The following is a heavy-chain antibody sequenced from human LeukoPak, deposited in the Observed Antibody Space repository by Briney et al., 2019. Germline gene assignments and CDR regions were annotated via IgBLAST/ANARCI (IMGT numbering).Heavy chain of an antibody. CDR1: GGSISGYY. CDR3: ARPSRGLARAFDI. D-gene: IGHD3/OR15-3a*01. J-gene: IGHJ3*02. V-gene: IGHV4-34*01. Sequence: SETLSLTCTVSGGSISGYYWSWIRQPPGKGLEWIGEINHSGSTNYNPSLKSRVTISVDTSKNQFSLKLSSVTAADTAVYYCARPSRGLARAFDIWGQGTMVTVSS. CDR2: INHSGST.